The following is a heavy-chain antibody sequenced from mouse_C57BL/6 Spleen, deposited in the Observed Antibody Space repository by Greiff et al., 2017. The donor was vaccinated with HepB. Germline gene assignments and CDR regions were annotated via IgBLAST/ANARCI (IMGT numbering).Heavy chain of an antibody. CDR3: ARKGLRPYAMDY. Sequence: VQLQQSGAELVMPGASVKLSCKASGYTFTSYWMHWVKQRPGQGLEWIGEIDPSDSYTNYNQKFKGKSTLTVDKSSSTAYMQLSSLTSEDSAVYYCARKGLRPYAMDYWGQGTSVTVSS. CDR1: GYTFTSYW. J-gene: IGHJ4*01. D-gene: IGHD2-4*01. V-gene: IGHV1-69*01. CDR2: IDPSDSYT.